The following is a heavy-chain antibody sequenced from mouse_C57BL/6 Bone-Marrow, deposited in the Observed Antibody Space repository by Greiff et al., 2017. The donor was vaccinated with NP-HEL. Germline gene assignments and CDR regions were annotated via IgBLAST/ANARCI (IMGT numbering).Heavy chain of an antibody. J-gene: IGHJ4*01. CDR2: INPNNGGT. V-gene: IGHV1-26*01. Sequence: EVQLQQSGPELVKPGASVKISCKASGYTFTDYYMNWVKQSHGKSLEWLGDINPNNGGTSYNQKFKGKATLTVDKSSSTAYMELRSLTSEDSAVYYCARRRTTVDDMDYWGQGTSVTVSS. D-gene: IGHD1-1*01. CDR1: GYTFTDYY. CDR3: ARRRTTVDDMDY.